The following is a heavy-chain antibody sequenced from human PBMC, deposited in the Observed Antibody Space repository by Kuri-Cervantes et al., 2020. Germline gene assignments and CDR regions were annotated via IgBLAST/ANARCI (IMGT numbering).Heavy chain of an antibody. CDR2: IHYGIFDSGRT. CDR1: DGSLSDYY. J-gene: IGHJ4*02. V-gene: IGHV4-59*12. Sequence: SETLSLTCTVSDGSLSDYYWSWIRQSPGKGLELIGYIHYGIFDSGRTKYNPSLKGRVTISVDKSKNQSSLKLSSVTAADTAVYYCASARYSYDFDYWGQGTLVTVSS. D-gene: IGHD5-18*01. CDR3: ASARYSYDFDY.